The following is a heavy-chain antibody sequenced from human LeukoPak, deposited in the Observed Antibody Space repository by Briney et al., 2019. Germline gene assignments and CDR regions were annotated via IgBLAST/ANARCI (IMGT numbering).Heavy chain of an antibody. CDR3: AKLEGSAATSYD. V-gene: IGHV1-2*06. Sequence: GASVKVSCKASGYTFTDYYIHWVRQVPGQGLEWMGRISPNGGGTIYAQNFQGGVTVTRDTSITTAYMELNRLTSDDTAVYFCAKLEGSAATSYDWGQGTLVTVSS. CDR1: GYTFTDYY. CDR2: ISPNGGGT. D-gene: IGHD1-1*01. J-gene: IGHJ4*02.